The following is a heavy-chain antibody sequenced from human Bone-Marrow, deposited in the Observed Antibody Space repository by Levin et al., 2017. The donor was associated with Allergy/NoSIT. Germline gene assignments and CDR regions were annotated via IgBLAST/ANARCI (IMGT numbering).Heavy chain of an antibody. Sequence: GESLKISCTASGFTFGDYAMSWVRQAPGKGLEWVGFIRSKAYGGTTEYAASVKGRFTISRDDSKSIAYLQMNSLKTEDTAVYYCTKYITIFGVVINPPYYYYGMDVWGQGTTVTVSS. CDR3: TKYITIFGVVINPPYYYYGMDV. CDR1: GFTFGDYA. J-gene: IGHJ6*02. D-gene: IGHD3-3*01. CDR2: IRSKAYGGTT. V-gene: IGHV3-49*04.